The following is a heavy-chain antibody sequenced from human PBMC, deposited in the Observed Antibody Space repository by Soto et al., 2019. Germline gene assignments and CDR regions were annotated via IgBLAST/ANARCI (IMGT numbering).Heavy chain of an antibody. V-gene: IGHV1-18*01. CDR3: ARGRYGDY. CDR2: ISAHNGNT. D-gene: IGHD1-1*01. J-gene: IGHJ4*02. Sequence: QVHLVQSGAEVKKSGASVKVSCKGSGYDFTTYGITWVRQAPGQGLEWMTWISAHNGNTDYAQKLQGRVTVTRDTSTSTAYMELRRLRSDDTAVYYCARGRYGDYWGQGALVTVSS. CDR1: GYDFTTYG.